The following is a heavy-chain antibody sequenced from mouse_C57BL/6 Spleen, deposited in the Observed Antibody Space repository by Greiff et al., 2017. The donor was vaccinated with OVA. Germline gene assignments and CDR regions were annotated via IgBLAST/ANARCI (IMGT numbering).Heavy chain of an antibody. D-gene: IGHD2-4*01. CDR3: ARDYDPAWFAY. V-gene: IGHV1-42*01. CDR2: INPSTGGT. J-gene: IGHJ3*01. CDR1: GYSFTGYY. Sequence: VQLQQSGPELVKPGASVKISCKASGYSFTGYYMNWVKQSPEKSLEWIGEINPSTGGTTYNQKFKAKATLTVDKSSSTAYMQLKSLTSEDSAVYYCARDYDPAWFAYWGQGTLVTVSA.